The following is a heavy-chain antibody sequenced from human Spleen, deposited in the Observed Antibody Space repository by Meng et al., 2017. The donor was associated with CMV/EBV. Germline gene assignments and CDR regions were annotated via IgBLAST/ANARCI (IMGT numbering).Heavy chain of an antibody. V-gene: IGHV4-39*07. CDR3: AREVNTGIEGGMDV. J-gene: IGHJ6*02. D-gene: IGHD1-26*01. Sequence: SETLSLTCTVSGGSISSSSYYWGWIRQPPGKGLEWIGSIYYSGSTYYNPSLKSRVTISVDTSKNQFSLKLSSVTAADTAVYYCAREVNTGIEGGMDVWGQGTTVTVSS. CDR1: GGSISSSSYY. CDR2: IYYSGST.